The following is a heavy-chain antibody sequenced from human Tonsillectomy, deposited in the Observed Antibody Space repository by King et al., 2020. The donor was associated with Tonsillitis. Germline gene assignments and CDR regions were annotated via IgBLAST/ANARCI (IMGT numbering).Heavy chain of an antibody. V-gene: IGHV4-59*01. Sequence: QLQESGPGLVKPSETLSLTCIVSGGSISRYYCGWIRQSPGKGLEWIGNIDYIGSTNYNPTLKSRVTISVDTSKNQSSLKVSSVTAADTAVYYCARDFGDFWSGNWFDPWGQGTLVTVSS. J-gene: IGHJ5*02. CDR3: ARDFGDFWSGNWFDP. CDR2: IDYIGST. D-gene: IGHD3-3*01. CDR1: GGSISRYY.